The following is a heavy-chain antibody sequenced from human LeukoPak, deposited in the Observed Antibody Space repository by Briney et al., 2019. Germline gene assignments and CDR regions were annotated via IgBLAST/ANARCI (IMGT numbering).Heavy chain of an antibody. J-gene: IGHJ6*02. CDR1: GDSVSSNSAA. CDR2: TYYRSKWYN. Sequence: TSQTLSLTCAISGDSVSSNSAALNWIRQSPSRGLEWLGRTYYRSKWYNDYEVSVKSRITINPDTSKNQFSLQLNSVTPEDTAVYYCARGASSSWRNYYGMDVWGQGTTVTVSS. D-gene: IGHD6-13*01. CDR3: ARGASSSWRNYYGMDV. V-gene: IGHV6-1*01.